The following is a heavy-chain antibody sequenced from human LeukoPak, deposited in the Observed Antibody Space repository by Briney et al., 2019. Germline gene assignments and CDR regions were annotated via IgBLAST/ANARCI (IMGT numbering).Heavy chain of an antibody. D-gene: IGHD5-18*01. CDR3: TRLHLGGYSYGYDYYYGMDV. J-gene: IGHJ6*02. V-gene: IGHV4-59*08. Sequence: SETLSLTCTVSGGSISSYYWRWIRQPPGKGLEWIGYIYYSGSTNYNPSLKSRVTISVDTSKNQFSLKLSSVTAADTAVYYCTRLHLGGYSYGYDYYYGMDVWGQGTTVTVSS. CDR1: GGSISSYY. CDR2: IYYSGST.